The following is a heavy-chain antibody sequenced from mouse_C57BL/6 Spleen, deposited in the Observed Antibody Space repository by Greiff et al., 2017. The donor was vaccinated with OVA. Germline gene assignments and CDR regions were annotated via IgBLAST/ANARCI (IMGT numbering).Heavy chain of an antibody. CDR2: LDPSDSYT. J-gene: IGHJ2*01. V-gene: IGHV1-69*01. CDR3: ARGAHVGHLDY. CDR1: GYTFTSYW. Sequence: QVQLQQPGAELVMPGASVKLSCKASGYTFTSYWMHWVKQRPGQGLEWIGELDPSDSYTNYNQKFKGKSTLTVDKSSSTAYMQLSSLTSEDSAVYYCARGAHVGHLDYWGQGTTLTVSS.